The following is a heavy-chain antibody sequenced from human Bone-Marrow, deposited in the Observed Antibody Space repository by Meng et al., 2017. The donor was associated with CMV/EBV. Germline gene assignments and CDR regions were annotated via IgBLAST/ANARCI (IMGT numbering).Heavy chain of an antibody. V-gene: IGHV3-74*01. CDR3: AKEGSGWYYGMDV. D-gene: IGHD6-19*01. CDR2: INTDGSTT. J-gene: IGHJ6*02. CDR1: GFTFSHSW. Sequence: GESLKISCAASGFTFSHSWMHWVRQAPGKGLVWVSHINTDGSTTNYADSVKGRFTISRDNSKNTLYLQMNSLRAEDTAVYYCAKEGSGWYYGMDVWGQGTTVTVSS.